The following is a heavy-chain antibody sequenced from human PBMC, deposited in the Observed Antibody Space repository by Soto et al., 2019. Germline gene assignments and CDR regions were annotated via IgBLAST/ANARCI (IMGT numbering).Heavy chain of an antibody. Sequence: SVKVSCKASGGTFSSYTISWVRQAPGQGLEWMGRIIPILGIANYAQKFQGRVTITADKSTSTAYMELSSLRSEDTAVYYCARTDYDILTGYYSAWFDPWGQGTLVTVSS. V-gene: IGHV1-69*02. CDR1: GGTFSSYT. D-gene: IGHD3-9*01. CDR2: IIPILGIA. J-gene: IGHJ5*02. CDR3: ARTDYDILTGYYSAWFDP.